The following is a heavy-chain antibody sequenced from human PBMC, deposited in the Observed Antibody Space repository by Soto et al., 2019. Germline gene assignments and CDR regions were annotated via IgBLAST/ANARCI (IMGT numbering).Heavy chain of an antibody. J-gene: IGHJ6*02. D-gene: IGHD3-16*01. Sequence: QVQLVQSGAEVMKPGSSVKVSCKASGGTFSSYAISWVRQAPGQGLEWMGGIIPIFGTADYAQKFQGRVTITADESTSTAYMDLSSLRSEDTAVYYCARHLGGNHYYYGMDVWGQGTTVTVSS. CDR1: GGTFSSYA. CDR3: ARHLGGNHYYYGMDV. CDR2: IIPIFGTA. V-gene: IGHV1-69*12.